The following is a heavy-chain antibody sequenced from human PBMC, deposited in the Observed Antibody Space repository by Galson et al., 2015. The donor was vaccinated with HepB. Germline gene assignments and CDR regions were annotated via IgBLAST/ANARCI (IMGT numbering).Heavy chain of an antibody. CDR3: AKDGGEMATEVY. J-gene: IGHJ4*02. D-gene: IGHD5-24*01. CDR2: ISYDGSNK. V-gene: IGHV3-30*18. Sequence: SLRLSCAASGFTFSSYGMHWVRQAPGKGLEWVAVISYDGSNKYYADSVKGRFTISRDNSKNTLYLQMNSLRAEDTAVYYCAKDGGEMATEVYWGQGTLVTVSS. CDR1: GFTFSSYG.